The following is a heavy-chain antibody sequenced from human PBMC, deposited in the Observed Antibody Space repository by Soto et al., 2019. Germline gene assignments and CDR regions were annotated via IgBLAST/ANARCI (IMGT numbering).Heavy chain of an antibody. J-gene: IGHJ4*02. CDR1: GFTFSSYA. D-gene: IGHD6-19*01. V-gene: IGHV3-23*01. Sequence: GGSLRLSCAASGFTFSSYAMRWVRQAPGKGLEWVSTISGSGGDTYYADSVKGRFPISRDNAKNTVYLQMNSLRAEDTAIYYGAKRGGLAVAGYYFDYWGQGTLVTVSS. CDR3: AKRGGLAVAGYYFDY. CDR2: ISGSGGDT.